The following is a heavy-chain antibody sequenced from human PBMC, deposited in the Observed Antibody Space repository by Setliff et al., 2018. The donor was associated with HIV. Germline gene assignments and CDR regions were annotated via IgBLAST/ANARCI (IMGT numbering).Heavy chain of an antibody. Sequence: SLTCAVYGESFSGYYWTWIRQPPGKGLEWIGEVNHSGNTNYNPSLKSRVTISADTSKNQFSLKLTSVTAADTAVYYCARGTVITYFYDSSGSFDYWGQGTLVTVSS. V-gene: IGHV4-34*01. CDR2: VNHSGNT. CDR3: ARGTVITYFYDSSGSFDY. D-gene: IGHD3-22*01. J-gene: IGHJ4*02. CDR1: GESFSGYY.